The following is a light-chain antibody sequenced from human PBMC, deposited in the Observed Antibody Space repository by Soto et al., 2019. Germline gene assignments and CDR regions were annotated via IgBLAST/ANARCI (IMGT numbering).Light chain of an antibody. V-gene: IGKV3-15*01. Sequence: EIVMTQSPATLSVSPGARVTLSCRASQTVSSYLAWYQQKPGQAPRLLIYGASTSATGIPARFSGSGSGTEFILTISRLQSEDFAVYYCQQYSKWPLTFGGGTKVEI. CDR1: QTVSSY. CDR3: QQYSKWPLT. CDR2: GAS. J-gene: IGKJ4*01.